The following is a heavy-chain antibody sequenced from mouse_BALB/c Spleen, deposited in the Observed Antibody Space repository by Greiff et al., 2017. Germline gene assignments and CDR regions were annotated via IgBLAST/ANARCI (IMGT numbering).Heavy chain of an antibody. Sequence: EVKLMESGGGLVQPGGSRKLSCAASGFTFSDYGMAWVRQAPGKGPEWVAFISNLAYSIYYADTVTGRFTISRENAKNTLYLEMSSLRSEDTAMYYCARETGDYWGQGTTLTVSS. V-gene: IGHV5-15*02. D-gene: IGHD4-1*01. CDR1: GFTFSDYG. CDR2: ISNLAYSI. J-gene: IGHJ2*01. CDR3: ARETGDY.